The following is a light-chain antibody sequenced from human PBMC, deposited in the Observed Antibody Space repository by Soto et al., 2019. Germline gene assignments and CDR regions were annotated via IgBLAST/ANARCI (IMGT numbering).Light chain of an antibody. CDR1: SSDVGGYNY. V-gene: IGLV2-14*01. Sequence: QSVLTQPASVSGSPGQSITISCTGTSSDVGGYNYVSWSQQHPGKAPKLMIYDVSNRPSGVSNRFSGSKSGNTASLTISGLQAEDEADYYCSSYTSSSTLEIGGGTKLTVL. CDR3: SSYTSSSTLE. CDR2: DVS. J-gene: IGLJ2*01.